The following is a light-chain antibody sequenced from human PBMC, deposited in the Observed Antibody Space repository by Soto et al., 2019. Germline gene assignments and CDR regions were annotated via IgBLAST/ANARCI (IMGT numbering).Light chain of an antibody. CDR1: SSDVGRYNY. CDR3: SSYTTSSVV. Sequence: QSALTQPASVSGSPGQSITISCTGTSSDVGRYNYVSWYQQQPGKAPKLMIYDVNYRPSGVSNRFSGSKSGNTASLTISGLQAEDEADYYCSSYTTSSVVFGGGTKLTVL. J-gene: IGLJ2*01. CDR2: DVN. V-gene: IGLV2-14*03.